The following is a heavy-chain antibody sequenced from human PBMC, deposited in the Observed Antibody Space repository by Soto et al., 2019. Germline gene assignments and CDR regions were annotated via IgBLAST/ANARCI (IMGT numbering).Heavy chain of an antibody. CDR3: AKSPIDTAMDYYYYGMDV. CDR2: ISGSGGST. Sequence: GGSLRLSCAASGFTFSSYAMSWVRQAPGKGLEWVSAISGSGGSTYYADSVKGRFTISRDNSKNTLYLQMNSLRAEDTAVYYCAKSPIDTAMDYYYYGMDVWGQGTTVTVSS. CDR1: GFTFSSYA. V-gene: IGHV3-23*01. D-gene: IGHD5-18*01. J-gene: IGHJ6*02.